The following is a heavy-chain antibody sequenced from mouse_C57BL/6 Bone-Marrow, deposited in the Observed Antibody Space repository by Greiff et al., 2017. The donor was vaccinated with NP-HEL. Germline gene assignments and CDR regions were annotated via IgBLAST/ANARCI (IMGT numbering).Heavy chain of an antibody. CDR1: GYSITSGYY. V-gene: IGHV3-6*01. CDR3: ARDNGNYGAY. D-gene: IGHD2-1*01. J-gene: IGHJ3*01. CDR2: ISYDGSN. Sequence: ESGPGLVKPSQSLSLTCSVTGYSITSGYYWNWIRQFPGNKLEWMGYISYDGSNNYNPSLKNRISITRDTSKNQFFLKLNSVTTEDTATYYCARDNGNYGAYWGQGTLVTVSA.